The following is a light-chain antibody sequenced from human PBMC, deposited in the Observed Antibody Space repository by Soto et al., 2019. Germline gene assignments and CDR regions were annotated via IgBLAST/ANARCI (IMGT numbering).Light chain of an antibody. CDR1: QGISSY. V-gene: IGKV1-8*01. CDR3: HQYFTYPYT. CDR2: AAS. Sequence: AIRMTQSPSSFSASTGDRVTITCRASQGISSYLAWFQQKPGKAPKLLIYAASTLQSGVPSRFSGSGSGTAFTLTISCLQSEDFATYYCHQYFTYPYTFGQWTKLEIK. J-gene: IGKJ2*01.